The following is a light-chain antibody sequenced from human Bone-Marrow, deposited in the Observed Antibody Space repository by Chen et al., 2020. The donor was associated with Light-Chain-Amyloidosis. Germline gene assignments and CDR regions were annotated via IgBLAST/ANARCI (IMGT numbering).Light chain of an antibody. CDR3: QLWDTSSDHWV. Sequence: SYVLTQPPSVSVAPGKTATITCGGNNIGSKSVHWYQQKPGQAPVLVIYYDTDRPSGIPERFSGSKSGNTATLTISRVEAGDEADYYCQLWDTSSDHWVFGGGTKLPVL. V-gene: IGLV3-21*04. J-gene: IGLJ3*02. CDR2: YDT. CDR1: NIGSKS.